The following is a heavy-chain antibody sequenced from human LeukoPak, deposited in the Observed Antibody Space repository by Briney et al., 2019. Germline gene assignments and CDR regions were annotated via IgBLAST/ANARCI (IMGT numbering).Heavy chain of an antibody. V-gene: IGHV1-8*01. CDR2: MNPNSGNT. D-gene: IGHD3-10*01. CDR3: ARDGLWFGVGYGMDV. J-gene: IGHJ6*02. Sequence: ASVKVSCKASGYTFTSYDFNWVRQATGQGLEWMGWMNPNSGNTGYAQKFQGRVTMTRNTSISTAYMELSSLRSEDTAVYYCARDGLWFGVGYGMDVWGQGTTVTVSS. CDR1: GYTFTSYD.